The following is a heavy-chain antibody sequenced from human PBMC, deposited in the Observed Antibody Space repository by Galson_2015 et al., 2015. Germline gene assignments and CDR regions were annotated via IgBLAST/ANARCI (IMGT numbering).Heavy chain of an antibody. V-gene: IGHV3-11*01. D-gene: IGHD5-12*01. J-gene: IGHJ6*03. CDR2: ISSSGSTI. CDR1: GFKFSDHY. CDR3: VRDRLRWLREDYYMDV. Sequence: SLRLSCAASGFKFSDHYMNWVRHAPGKGLEWLSYISSSGSTIYYADSVKGRFTIFRDNAKNSLFLQMDSVRAEDTAVYFCVRDRLRWLREDYYMDVWGKGITVTVS.